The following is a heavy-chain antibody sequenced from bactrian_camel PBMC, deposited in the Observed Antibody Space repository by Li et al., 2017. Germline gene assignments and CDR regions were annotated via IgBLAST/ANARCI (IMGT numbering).Heavy chain of an antibody. D-gene: IGHD1*01. J-gene: IGHJ6*01. CDR2: NYNGDFTT. V-gene: IGHV3S54*01. Sequence: VQLVESGGGSVQTGGSLNLTCEAARWPYASNAMAWFRQAPGKEREGVVTNYNGDFTTYYTDDVKGRFILSQDDSKNTIFLQMNSLKPEDTAIYYCAVEPAATWMDCPRDFRYWGQGTQVTVS. CDR3: AVEPAATWMDCPRDFRY. CDR1: RWPYASNA.